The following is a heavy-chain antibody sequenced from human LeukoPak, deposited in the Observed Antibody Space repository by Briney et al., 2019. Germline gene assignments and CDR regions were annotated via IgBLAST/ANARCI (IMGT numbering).Heavy chain of an antibody. V-gene: IGHV4-4*07. CDR3: ARGGKATVVTM. Sequence: SETLSLTCTVSGGSFSSYYWSWIRQPAGKGLEWIGRIYSSGSTNYNPSLKSRVSMSVDTSKNQFSLKLTSVTAADTAVCYCARGGKATVVTMWGQGILVTVSS. D-gene: IGHD4-23*01. J-gene: IGHJ4*02. CDR2: IYSSGST. CDR1: GGSFSSYY.